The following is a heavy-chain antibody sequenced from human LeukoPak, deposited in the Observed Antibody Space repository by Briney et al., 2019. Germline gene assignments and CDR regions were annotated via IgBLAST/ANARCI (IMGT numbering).Heavy chain of an antibody. CDR3: ARYLHISAPFDV. Sequence: SETLSLTCTVSGGSISTSNYYWGWIRQPPGKGLEWIGSIYYTGTTYYNPSLKSRVAISVDTSKNHFSLSLSSVTAADTAVYYCARYLHISAPFDVWGQGTLVTVSS. CDR2: IYYTGTT. CDR1: GGSISTSNYY. D-gene: IGHD2-21*01. V-gene: IGHV4-39*02. J-gene: IGHJ4*02.